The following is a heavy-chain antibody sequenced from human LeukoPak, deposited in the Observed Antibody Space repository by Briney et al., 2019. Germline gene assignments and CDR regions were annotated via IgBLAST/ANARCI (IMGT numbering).Heavy chain of an antibody. D-gene: IGHD3-22*01. CDR1: GGSISSGSYY. V-gene: IGHV4-61*02. J-gene: IGHJ2*01. Sequence: SETLSLTCTVSGGSISSGSYYWSWIRQPAGKGLEWIGRIYTSGSTNYNPSLKSRVTISVDTPKNQFSLKLSSVTAADTAVYYCARALVDYYDSSGYYHPDWYFDLWGRGTLVTVSS. CDR3: ARALVDYYDSSGYYHPDWYFDL. CDR2: IYTSGST.